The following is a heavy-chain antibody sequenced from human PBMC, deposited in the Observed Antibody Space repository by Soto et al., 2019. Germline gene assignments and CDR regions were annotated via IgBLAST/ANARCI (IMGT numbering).Heavy chain of an antibody. Sequence: ASVKVSCKASGYTFTSYYMHWVRQAPGQGLEWMGIINPSGGSTSYAQKFQGRVTMTTDTSTSTAYMELRSLRSDDTAVYYCASRSYSSSWPEYFQHWGQGTLVTVSS. CDR3: ASRSYSSSWPEYFQH. CDR1: GYTFTSYY. D-gene: IGHD6-13*01. CDR2: INPSGGST. V-gene: IGHV1-46*01. J-gene: IGHJ1*01.